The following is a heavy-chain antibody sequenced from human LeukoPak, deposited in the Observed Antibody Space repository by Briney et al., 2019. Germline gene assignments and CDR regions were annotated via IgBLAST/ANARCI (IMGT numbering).Heavy chain of an antibody. D-gene: IGHD5-18*01. J-gene: IGHJ4*02. CDR1: RGTFGDYA. CDR2: IIPLSGTG. Sequence: ASVKVSCKASRGTFGDYAISWVRQAPGQGLEWMGGIIPLSGTGNYAQKFRGRVTITADDSTSTAYMELSSLRSGDTAIYYCASLRYPQTDLSIQTLTDYWGQGTLVTVSS. V-gene: IGHV1-69*13. CDR3: ASLRYPQTDLSIQTLTDY.